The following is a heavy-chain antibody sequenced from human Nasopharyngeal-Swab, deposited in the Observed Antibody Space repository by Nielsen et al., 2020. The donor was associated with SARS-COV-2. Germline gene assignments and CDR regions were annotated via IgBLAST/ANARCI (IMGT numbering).Heavy chain of an antibody. CDR3: ARTSPVYGDYDAFDI. D-gene: IGHD4-17*01. Sequence: VRQAPGKGLEWVSYISSSGSTIYYVDSVKGRFTISRDNAKNSLYLQMNSLRAEDTAVYYCARTSPVYGDYDAFDIWGQGTMVTVSS. J-gene: IGHJ3*02. V-gene: IGHV3-48*03. CDR2: ISSSGSTI.